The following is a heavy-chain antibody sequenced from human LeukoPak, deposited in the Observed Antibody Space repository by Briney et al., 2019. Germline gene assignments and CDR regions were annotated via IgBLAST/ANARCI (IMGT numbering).Heavy chain of an antibody. V-gene: IGHV4-4*07. J-gene: IGHJ4*02. D-gene: IGHD5-18*01. CDR3: ARESSRIQLWLTLDY. Sequence: SETLSLTCTVSGGSISRYYRSWIRQPAGKGLEWIGRIYTSGSTNYNPSLKSRVTMSVDTSKNQFSLKLSSVTAADTAVYYCARESSRIQLWLTLDYWGQGTLVTVSS. CDR1: GGSISRYY. CDR2: IYTSGST.